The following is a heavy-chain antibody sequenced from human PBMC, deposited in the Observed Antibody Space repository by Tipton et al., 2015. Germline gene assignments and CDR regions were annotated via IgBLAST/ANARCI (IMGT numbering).Heavy chain of an antibody. CDR1: GYSISSGYY. CDR2: INHSGGT. Sequence: TLSLTCTVSGYSISSGYYWTWIRQPPGKGLEWIGEINHSGGTKYNPSLKSRVTMSVDTSKKQFSLKLNSVTAADTAVYYCAGPRGMPAIFGLPWDYYFDYWGQGALVTVSS. J-gene: IGHJ4*02. V-gene: IGHV4-34*01. D-gene: IGHD3-3*01. CDR3: AGPRGMPAIFGLPWDYYFDY.